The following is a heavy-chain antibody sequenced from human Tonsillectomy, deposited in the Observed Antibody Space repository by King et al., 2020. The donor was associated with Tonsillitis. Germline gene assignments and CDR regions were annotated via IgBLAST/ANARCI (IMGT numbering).Heavy chain of an antibody. D-gene: IGHD6-19*01. CDR1: GFTFSTYD. CDR2: IWYDGSNQ. J-gene: IGHJ4*02. Sequence: VQLVESGGGVVQPGRSLRLSCAASGFTFSTYDMHWVRQAPGKGLELVAVIWYDGSNQYYADSVKGRFTISRDNSKNTLYLQMNSLRAEDTAVYYCARVLDKKYSSAWYHIDYWGQGTLVTVSS. CDR3: ARVLDKKYSSAWYHIDY. V-gene: IGHV3-33*08.